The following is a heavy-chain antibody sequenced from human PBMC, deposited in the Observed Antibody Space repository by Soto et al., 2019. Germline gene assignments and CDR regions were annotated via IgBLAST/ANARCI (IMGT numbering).Heavy chain of an antibody. Sequence: ASVKVSCKASGYSFTSYYMHWVRQAPGQGLEWMGIINPRGGSTSYAQKFQGRVTMTRDTSTSTVYMELSSLRSEDTAVYYCARDRYYDSSGNVAFDIWGQGTMVTVSS. D-gene: IGHD3-22*01. V-gene: IGHV1-46*01. CDR2: INPRGGST. CDR1: GYSFTSYY. J-gene: IGHJ3*02. CDR3: ARDRYYDSSGNVAFDI.